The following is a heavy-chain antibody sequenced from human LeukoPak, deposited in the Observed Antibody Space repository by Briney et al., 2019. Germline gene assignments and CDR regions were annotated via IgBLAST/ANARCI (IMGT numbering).Heavy chain of an antibody. V-gene: IGHV3-33*06. CDR1: GFTFSSYG. D-gene: IGHD4-17*01. Sequence: PGRSLRLSCAASGFTFSSYGMHWVRQAPGKGLEWVVVIWYDGSNKYYADSVKGRFTISRDNSKNTLYLQMNSLRAEDTAVYYCAKGPDGWGQGTLVTVSS. J-gene: IGHJ4*02. CDR3: AKGPDG. CDR2: IWYDGSNK.